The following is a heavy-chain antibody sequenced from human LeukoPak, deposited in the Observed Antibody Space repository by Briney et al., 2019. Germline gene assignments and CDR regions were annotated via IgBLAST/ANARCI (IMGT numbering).Heavy chain of an antibody. CDR1: GFTFSSYA. CDR2: ISGSGGST. J-gene: IGHJ5*02. V-gene: IGHV3-23*01. Sequence: GGSLRLSCAASGFTFSSYAMSWVRQAPGKGLEWVSAISGSGGSTYYADSVKGRFTISRDNSKNTLYLQMNSLRAEDTAVYYCAKDPYSSSWYDWFDPWGQGTLVTVSS. CDR3: AKDPYSSSWYDWFDP. D-gene: IGHD6-13*01.